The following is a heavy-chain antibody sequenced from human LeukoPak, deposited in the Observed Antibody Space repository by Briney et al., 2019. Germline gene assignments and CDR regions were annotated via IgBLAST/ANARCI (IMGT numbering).Heavy chain of an antibody. D-gene: IGHD3-10*01. V-gene: IGHV1-8*01. Sequence: AASVKVSCMASGYTFTSYDINWVRQAPGQGLEWMGWMNPNSGNTGYAQKFQGRVTMTRNTSISTAYMELSSLRSEDTAVYYCARGWVRINMVRGVRKPPARWFDPWGQGTLVTVSS. J-gene: IGHJ5*02. CDR2: MNPNSGNT. CDR3: ARGWVRINMVRGVRKPPARWFDP. CDR1: GYTFTSYD.